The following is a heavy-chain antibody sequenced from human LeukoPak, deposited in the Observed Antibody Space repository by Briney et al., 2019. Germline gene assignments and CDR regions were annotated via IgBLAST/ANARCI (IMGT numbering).Heavy chain of an antibody. CDR2: ISYDGSNK. V-gene: IGHV3-30*18. Sequence: GRSLRPSCAASGFTFSSYGMHWVRQAPGKGLEWVAVISYDGSNKYYADSVKGRFTISRDNSKNTLYLQMNSLRAEDTAVYYCAKTAGWGWSDSSGLGAFDIWGQGTIVTVSS. CDR3: AKTAGWGWSDSSGLGAFDI. CDR1: GFTFSSYG. J-gene: IGHJ3*02. D-gene: IGHD3-22*01.